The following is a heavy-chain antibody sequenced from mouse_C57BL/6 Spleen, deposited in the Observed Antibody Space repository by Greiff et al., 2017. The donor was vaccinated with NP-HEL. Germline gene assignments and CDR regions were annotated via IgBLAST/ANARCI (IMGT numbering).Heavy chain of an antibody. Sequence: QVQLQQPGAELVMPGASVKLSCKASGYTFTSYWMHWVKQRPGQGLEWIGEIDPSDSSTNYTHKFKGKSTLTVDKTSSTAYMHLSSLSSEGSAVYYCASYPRRRYWGQGTTLTVSS. CDR3: ASYPRRRY. CDR1: GYTFTSYW. CDR2: IDPSDSST. V-gene: IGHV1-69*01. D-gene: IGHD2-10*01. J-gene: IGHJ2*01.